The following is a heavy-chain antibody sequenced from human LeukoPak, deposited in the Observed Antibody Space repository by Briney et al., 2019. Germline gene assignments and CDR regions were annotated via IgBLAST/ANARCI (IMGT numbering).Heavy chain of an antibody. Sequence: RASVKVSCKASGYTFTGYYMHWVRQAPGQGLEWMGWISAYNGNTNYAQKLQGRVTMTTDTSTSTAYMELRSLRSDDTAVYYCARGLYDDYDILGYLDYWGQGTLVTVSS. CDR2: ISAYNGNT. CDR1: GYTFTGYY. CDR3: ARGLYDDYDILGYLDY. V-gene: IGHV1-18*04. D-gene: IGHD3-9*01. J-gene: IGHJ4*02.